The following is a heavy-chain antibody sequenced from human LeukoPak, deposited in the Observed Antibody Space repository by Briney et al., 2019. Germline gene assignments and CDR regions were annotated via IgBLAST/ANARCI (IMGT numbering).Heavy chain of an antibody. CDR2: ISYDGSNK. Sequence: GSLRLSCAASGFTFSSYGMHWVRQAPGKGLEWVAVISYDGSNKYYADSVKGRFTISRDNSKNTLYLQMNSLSAEDTAVYYCAKVAPRIAVAGNFDYWGQGTLVTVSS. V-gene: IGHV3-30*18. D-gene: IGHD6-19*01. J-gene: IGHJ4*02. CDR1: GFTFSSYG. CDR3: AKVAPRIAVAGNFDY.